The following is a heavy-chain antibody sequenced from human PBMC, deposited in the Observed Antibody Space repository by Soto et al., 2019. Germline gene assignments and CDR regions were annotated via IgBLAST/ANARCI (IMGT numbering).Heavy chain of an antibody. D-gene: IGHD6-13*01. CDR1: GYTFTSYD. CDR3: ATKAAFGSSWYFNWFDP. Sequence: GASVKVSCKASGYTFTSYDINWVRQATGQGLEWMGWMNPNSGNTGYAQKFQGRVTMTRNTSISTAYMELSSLRSEDTAVYYCATKAAFGSSWYFNWFDPWGQGTLVTVSS. V-gene: IGHV1-8*01. CDR2: MNPNSGNT. J-gene: IGHJ5*02.